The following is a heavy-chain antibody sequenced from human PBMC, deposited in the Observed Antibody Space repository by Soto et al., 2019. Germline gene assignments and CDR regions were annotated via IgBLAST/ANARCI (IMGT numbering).Heavy chain of an antibody. CDR2: IIPIFGTA. Sequence: QVQLVQSGAEVKKPGSSVKVSCKASGGTFSSYAISWVRQAPGQGLEWMGGIIPIFGTANYAQKLQGRVTITADESTRTAYMELSSLRSEDTAVYYCAMGNRLRSYNWFVPWGQGTLVTVSS. CDR1: GGTFSSYA. V-gene: IGHV1-69*01. CDR3: AMGNRLRSYNWFVP. D-gene: IGHD7-27*01. J-gene: IGHJ5*02.